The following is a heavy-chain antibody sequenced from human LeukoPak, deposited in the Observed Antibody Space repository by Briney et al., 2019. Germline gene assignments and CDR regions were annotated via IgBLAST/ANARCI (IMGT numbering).Heavy chain of an antibody. J-gene: IGHJ5*02. D-gene: IGHD3-22*01. Sequence: EYAASVKGRFTISRDDSKSIAYLQMNSLKTEDTSVYYCSRVTLILVALDPWGQGTLVTVSS. CDR3: SRVTLILVALDP. V-gene: IGHV3-49*02.